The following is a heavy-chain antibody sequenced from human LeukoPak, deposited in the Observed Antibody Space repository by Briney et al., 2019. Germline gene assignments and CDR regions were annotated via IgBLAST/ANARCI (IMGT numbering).Heavy chain of an antibody. V-gene: IGHV3-23*01. D-gene: IGHD2-21*01. J-gene: IGHJ4*02. CDR3: AKSHITRYPLQYYFDL. CDR2: ISVTGDIT. CDR1: GFTFSSYA. Sequence: GGSLRLSCAASGFTFSSYAMSRLRQTPQKGLEGVSGISVTGDITYYADSVKGRFTIARDNSRTTLYLQLNSLRADDTAVYYCAKSHITRYPLQYYFDLWGQGAQVIVSS.